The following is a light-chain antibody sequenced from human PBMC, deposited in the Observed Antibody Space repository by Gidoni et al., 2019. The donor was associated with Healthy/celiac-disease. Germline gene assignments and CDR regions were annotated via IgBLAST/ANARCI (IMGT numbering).Light chain of an antibody. CDR3: CSYAGSYSLYV. Sequence: QSALTQPRSVSGSPGPSVTISCTGTSSDVGGYNYFSWYQQHPGKAPKLMIYDVSKRPSGVPDRFSGSKSGNTASLTISGLQAEDEADYYCCSYAGSYSLYVFGTGTKVTVL. CDR1: SSDVGGYNY. V-gene: IGLV2-11*01. J-gene: IGLJ1*01. CDR2: DVS.